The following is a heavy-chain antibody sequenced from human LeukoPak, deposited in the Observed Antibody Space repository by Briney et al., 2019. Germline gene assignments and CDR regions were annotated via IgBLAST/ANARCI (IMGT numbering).Heavy chain of an antibody. D-gene: IGHD2-15*01. J-gene: IGHJ3*02. CDR3: AREGGGYCSGGSCYSLSYDAFDI. Sequence: GGSLRLSCAASGFTFSSYSMNWVRQAPGKGLEWASYISSSSSTIYYADSVKGRFTISRDNAKNSLYLQMNSLRAEDTAVYYCAREGGGYCSGGSCYSLSYDAFDIWGQGTMVTVSS. V-gene: IGHV3-48*04. CDR1: GFTFSSYS. CDR2: ISSSSSTI.